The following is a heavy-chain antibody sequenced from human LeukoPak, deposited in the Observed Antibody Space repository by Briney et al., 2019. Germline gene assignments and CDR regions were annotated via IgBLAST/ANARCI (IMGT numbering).Heavy chain of an antibody. Sequence: GGSLRLSCAPSGLTFSDYAMRWVRQAPGKGLEWVSGISASGGGAYYADSVKGRVTISRDNSKNTLHLYMYNPRAEDTAVYNCANAREDISRFLVLLGGASALDHWGQGTLVTVSS. CDR2: ISASGGGA. D-gene: IGHD3-3*01. CDR1: GLTFSDYA. J-gene: IGHJ4*02. V-gene: IGHV3-23*01. CDR3: ANAREDISRFLVLLGGASALDH.